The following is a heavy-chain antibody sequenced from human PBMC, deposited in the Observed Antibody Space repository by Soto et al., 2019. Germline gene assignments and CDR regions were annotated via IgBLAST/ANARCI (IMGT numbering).Heavy chain of an antibody. D-gene: IGHD3-22*01. CDR3: AKAGNYDTSGRAF. CDR2: IRANNGNT. J-gene: IGHJ4*02. Sequence: DSVKVSCKFFRFIFNNYSISWLRQAPGQGLEWMGWIRANNGNTNYAQKLRGRITMTTETSVRQAYMELGSLRSDDTAAYYCAKAGNYDTSGRAFWGKGTLVTVSS. V-gene: IGHV1-18*04. CDR1: RFIFNNYS.